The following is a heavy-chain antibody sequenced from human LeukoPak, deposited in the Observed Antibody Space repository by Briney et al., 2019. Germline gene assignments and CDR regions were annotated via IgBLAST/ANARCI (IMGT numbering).Heavy chain of an antibody. D-gene: IGHD6-13*01. CDR1: GGSISSGSYY. V-gene: IGHV4-61*02. Sequence: PSETLSLTCTVSGGSISSGSYYWSWIRQPGGKGLEWIGRIYTSGSTNYNPSLKSRVTISVDTSKNQFSLKLSSVTAADTAVYYCARVGYSSSWDPFDYWGQGTLVTVSS. CDR2: IYTSGST. CDR3: ARVGYSSSWDPFDY. J-gene: IGHJ4*02.